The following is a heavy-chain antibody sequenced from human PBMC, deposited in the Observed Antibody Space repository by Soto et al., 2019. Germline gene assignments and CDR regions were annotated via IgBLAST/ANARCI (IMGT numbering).Heavy chain of an antibody. CDR1: GGSISSYY. D-gene: IGHD6-19*01. CDR2: IYYSGST. Sequence: PSETLSLTCTVSGGSISSYYWSWIRQPPGKGLEWIGYIYYSGSTNYNPSPKSRVTISVDTSKNQFSLKLSSVTAADTAVHYCARTLIHPSSSGSFFRYSGQETLVTAYS. J-gene: IGHJ4*02. V-gene: IGHV4-59*01. CDR3: ARTLIHPSSSGSFFRY.